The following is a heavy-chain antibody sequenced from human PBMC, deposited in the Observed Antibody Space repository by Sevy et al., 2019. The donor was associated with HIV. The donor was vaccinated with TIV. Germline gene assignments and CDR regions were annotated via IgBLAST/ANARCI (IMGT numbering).Heavy chain of an antibody. CDR3: ATHVGYRYGSLLDY. Sequence: ASVKVSCKASGYTFSDHFIHWVRQAPGQGLEWMGWINRNSGDTKYAQNFHGRVTLTRDTSIGSGYMELTSLRYDDTAVYYCATHVGYRYGSLLDYWGQGTLVTVSS. J-gene: IGHJ4*02. V-gene: IGHV1-2*02. CDR1: GYTFSDHF. CDR2: INRNSGDT. D-gene: IGHD5-18*01.